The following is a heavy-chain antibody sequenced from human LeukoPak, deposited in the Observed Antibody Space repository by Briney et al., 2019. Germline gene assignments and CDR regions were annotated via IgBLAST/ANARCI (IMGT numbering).Heavy chain of an antibody. D-gene: IGHD4-17*01. CDR1: GDSFSFTNYW. J-gene: IGHJ5*02. V-gene: IGHV5-51*01. CDR2: IYPADSDT. CDR3: AGLGRGYGEGGFDP. Sequence: GESLKISCKASGDSFSFTNYWIAWVRQMPGKGLDWMGIIYPADSDTRYSPSFQGQVTFSVDKSITTAYLQWRSLKASDTAMYYCAGLGRGYGEGGFDPWGQGTLVTVSS.